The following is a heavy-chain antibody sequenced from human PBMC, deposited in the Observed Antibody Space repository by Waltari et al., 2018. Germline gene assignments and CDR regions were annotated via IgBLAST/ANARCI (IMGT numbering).Heavy chain of an antibody. CDR3: AKDQAEWLVLDGYFDS. CDR2: MSGTGDYT. CDR1: GFNFSNYA. V-gene: IGHV3-23*01. Sequence: EVQLLESGGYLEQPGGSLRISCVGSGFNFSNYAMNWVRQAPGKGLEWVSTMSGTGDYTCYADSVKGRFSISRDNSKNTVFLHMNNLRVEDTAIYFCAKDQAEWLVLDGYFDSWGQGTPVTVSS. J-gene: IGHJ4*02. D-gene: IGHD6-19*01.